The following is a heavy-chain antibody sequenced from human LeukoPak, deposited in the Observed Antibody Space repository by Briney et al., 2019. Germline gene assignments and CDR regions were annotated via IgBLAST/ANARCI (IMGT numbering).Heavy chain of an antibody. CDR1: GRPLSVYY. D-gene: IGHD5-18*01. J-gene: IGHJ5*02. Sequence: PSDPLSLTCALYGRPLSVYYWSGIPHPPGKALEGIREINHSGRTNYHPSVKSRVTISVDTSKYQFSLKLSSVNAADTAVYYCARDSVDTAMSFWFDPWGQGTLVTVS. V-gene: IGHV4-34*01. CDR2: INHSGRT. CDR3: ARDSVDTAMSFWFDP.